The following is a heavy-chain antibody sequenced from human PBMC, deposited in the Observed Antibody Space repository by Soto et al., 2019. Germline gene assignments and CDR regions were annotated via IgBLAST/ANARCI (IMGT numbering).Heavy chain of an antibody. Sequence: QVQLVQSGAEVKKPGSSVKVSCKASGGTFSSYTISWGRQAPGQGLEWMGRIIPILGIANYAQKFQGSVAITEDKPTSTANMEPSRLRSKDTAVYYSARNSYSGSGTSSFHYWGQGTLVTVSS. CDR1: GGTFSSYT. D-gene: IGHD3-10*01. CDR3: ARNSYSGSGTSSFHY. J-gene: IGHJ4*02. CDR2: IIPILGIA. V-gene: IGHV1-69*02.